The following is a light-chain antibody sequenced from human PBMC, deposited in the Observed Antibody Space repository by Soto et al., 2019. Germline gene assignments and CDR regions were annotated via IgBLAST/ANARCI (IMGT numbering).Light chain of an antibody. V-gene: IGKV3-11*01. J-gene: IGKJ5*01. CDR3: QLRSDWSPIT. CDR2: DAS. Sequence: EIVLPQSAATLYLSPGEVATLSCSAKHFIGNSLAWYHQKPGQAPRLPIHDASDRATDIPARFSGSGSGTVFTLVISSLEPEDFAICYCQLRSDWSPITFGQRTRLE. CDR1: HFIGNS.